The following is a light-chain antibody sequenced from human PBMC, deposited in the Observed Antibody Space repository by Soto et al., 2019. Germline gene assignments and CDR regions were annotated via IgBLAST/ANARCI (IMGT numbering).Light chain of an antibody. CDR3: ERYDSFSMYT. V-gene: IGKV1-5*01. CDR2: DAS. J-gene: IGKJ2*01. Sequence: DIQVTQSPSTLSASVGDRVTITCRASQSISGWLAWYQQRPGTAPKVLIYDASKLESGVPSRFSGSGSGTEFTLTISSLQPDDFATYYCERYDSFSMYTFGQGTKLDIK. CDR1: QSISGW.